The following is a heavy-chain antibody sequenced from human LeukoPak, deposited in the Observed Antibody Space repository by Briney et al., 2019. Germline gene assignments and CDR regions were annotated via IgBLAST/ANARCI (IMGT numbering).Heavy chain of an antibody. CDR3: ARGGGYCSTTSCYTGIIRGWFDP. J-gene: IGHJ5*02. Sequence: ASVKVSCKASGYTFTTYDMTWVRQAPGQGLEWMGWINAYNGNTNYAQKLQGRVTMTTDTSTSTAYMELRSLRSDDTAVYYCARGGGYCSTTSCYTGIIRGWFDPWGQGTLVTVSS. CDR2: INAYNGNT. CDR1: GYTFTTYD. V-gene: IGHV1-18*01. D-gene: IGHD2-2*02.